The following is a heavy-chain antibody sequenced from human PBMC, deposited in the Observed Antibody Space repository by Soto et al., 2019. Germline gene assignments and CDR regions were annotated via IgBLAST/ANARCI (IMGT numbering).Heavy chain of an antibody. CDR3: ARAEYYGSGSQNYRRGRFDP. CDR1: GGSISSGGYY. V-gene: IGHV4-31*03. Sequence: QVQLQESGPGLVKPSQTLSLTCTVSGGSISSGGYYWSWIRQHPGKGLEWIGYIYYSGSTYYNPSLKSRVTISVDTSKNQFSLKLSSVTAADTAVYYCARAEYYGSGSQNYRRGRFDPWGQGTLVTVSS. D-gene: IGHD3-10*01. J-gene: IGHJ5*02. CDR2: IYYSGST.